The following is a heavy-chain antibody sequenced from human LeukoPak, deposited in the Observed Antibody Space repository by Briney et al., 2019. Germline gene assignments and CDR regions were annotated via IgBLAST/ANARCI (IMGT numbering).Heavy chain of an antibody. CDR1: GFTFSSYW. Sequence: GGSLRLSCAASGFTFSSYWMSWVRQAPGKGLEWVANIKQDGSEKYYVDSVKGRFTISRDNAKNPLYLQMNSLRAEDTAVYYCARDVDFWSGYYAYYYYYYMDVWGKGTTVTVSS. D-gene: IGHD3-3*01. V-gene: IGHV3-7*01. J-gene: IGHJ6*03. CDR2: IKQDGSEK. CDR3: ARDVDFWSGYYAYYYYYYMDV.